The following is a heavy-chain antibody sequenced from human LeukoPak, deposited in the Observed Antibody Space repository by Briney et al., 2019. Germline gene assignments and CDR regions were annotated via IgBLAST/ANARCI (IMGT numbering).Heavy chain of an antibody. CDR2: IYSGGST. CDR3: ARATRYYYDPGY. J-gene: IGHJ4*02. V-gene: IGHV3-66*02. Sequence: PGGSLRLSCAASGFTVSSNYMSWVRQAPGKGLEWVSVIYSGGSTYYADSVKGRFTISRDNSKNTLYLQMNSLRAEDTAVYYCARATRYYYDPGYWGQGTLVTVSS. D-gene: IGHD3-22*01. CDR1: GFTVSSNY.